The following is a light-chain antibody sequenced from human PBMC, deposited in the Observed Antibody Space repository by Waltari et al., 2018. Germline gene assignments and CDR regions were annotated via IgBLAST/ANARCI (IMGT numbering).Light chain of an antibody. CDR2: KAS. CDR3: HQYNSYTLLT. CDR1: QSISKW. Sequence: DIQMTQSPSTLYASVGDRAIITCRASQSISKWLAWYQQKPGKAPNLLIYKASTLESGVPSRFIGSRSGTDFTLTISSLQPDDFAAYYCHQYNSYTLLTFGRGTKIEIK. J-gene: IGKJ4*01. V-gene: IGKV1-5*03.